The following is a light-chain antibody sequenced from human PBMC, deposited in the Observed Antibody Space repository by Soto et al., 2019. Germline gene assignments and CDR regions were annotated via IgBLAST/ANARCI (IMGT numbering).Light chain of an antibody. CDR3: QLSDSTWT. V-gene: IGKV1-39*01. CDR2: AAS. J-gene: IGKJ1*01. Sequence: DIQMTQSPSSLSASIGDRVTITCRASQNIRSYLNWYQQKPGKAPKLLIHAASSLQSGVPSSFSGSGSGTDLTLTISSLQPEDFAAYYCQLSDSTWTFGKRSKVDI. CDR1: QNIRSY.